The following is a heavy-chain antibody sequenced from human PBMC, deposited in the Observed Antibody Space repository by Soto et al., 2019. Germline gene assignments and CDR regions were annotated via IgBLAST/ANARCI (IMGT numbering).Heavy chain of an antibody. J-gene: IGHJ3*02. Sequence: SETLSLTCTVSGGSFSGYYWSWIRQPPGKGLEWIGEINHSGSTNYNPSLKSRVTISVDTSKNQFSLKLSSVTAADTAVYYCASLVVAATDDAFDIWGQGTMVTVSS. V-gene: IGHV4-34*01. D-gene: IGHD2-15*01. CDR2: INHSGST. CDR1: GGSFSGYY. CDR3: ASLVVAATDDAFDI.